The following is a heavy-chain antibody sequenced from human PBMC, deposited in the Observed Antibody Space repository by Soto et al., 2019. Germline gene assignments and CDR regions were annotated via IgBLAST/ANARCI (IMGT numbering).Heavy chain of an antibody. J-gene: IGHJ6*02. V-gene: IGHV4-34*01. CDR3: ARGPARDIVVVPAAMWSRVRKGMGMDV. Sequence: QVQLQQWGAGLLKPSETLSLTCAVYGGSFSGYYWSWIRQPPGKGLEWIGEINHSGSTNYNPSLKSRVTISVDTSKNQFSLKLSSVTAADTAVYYCARGPARDIVVVPAAMWSRVRKGMGMDVWGQGTTVTVSS. D-gene: IGHD2-2*01. CDR2: INHSGST. CDR1: GGSFSGYY.